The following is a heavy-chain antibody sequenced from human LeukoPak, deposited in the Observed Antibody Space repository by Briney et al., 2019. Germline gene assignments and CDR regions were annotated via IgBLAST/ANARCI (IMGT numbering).Heavy chain of an antibody. V-gene: IGHV3-23*01. Sequence: LSAGSLRLSCAASGFTFSSYAMSWVRQAPGKGMDWVSAISGSAGSTYYAVSVKGRFTISRDNSKNTLYLQMNSLRAEDTAVYYCAGIYDYVWGSYRAAGYYYYYGMDVWGQGTTVTVSS. D-gene: IGHD3-16*02. CDR3: AGIYDYVWGSYRAAGYYYYYGMDV. J-gene: IGHJ6*02. CDR2: ISGSAGST. CDR1: GFTFSSYA.